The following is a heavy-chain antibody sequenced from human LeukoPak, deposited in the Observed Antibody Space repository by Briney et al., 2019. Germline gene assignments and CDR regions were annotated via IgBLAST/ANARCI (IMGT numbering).Heavy chain of an antibody. J-gene: IGHJ6*03. CDR1: GFTFSSYG. CDR2: ISYDGSNK. CDR3: ARTGGDYDYYYYYYMDV. V-gene: IGHV3-30*03. D-gene: IGHD4-17*01. Sequence: GGSLRLSCAASGFTFSSYGMHWVRQAPGKGLEWVTVISYDGSNKYYADSVKGRFTISRDNSKNTLYLQMNSVRAEDTAVYYCARTGGDYDYYYYYYMDVWGKGTTVTISS.